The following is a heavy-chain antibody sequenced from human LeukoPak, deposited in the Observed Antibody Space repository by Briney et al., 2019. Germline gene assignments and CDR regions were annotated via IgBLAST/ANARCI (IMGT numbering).Heavy chain of an antibody. CDR2: ISAYNGNT. J-gene: IGHJ4*02. Sequence: GASVKVSCKASGYTFTSYGISWVRQAPGQGLEWMGWISAYNGNTNYAQKLQGRVTMTTDTSTSTAYMELRSLRSDDTAVYYCARVLSSDIVVVPEEFDYWGQGTLVTVSS. D-gene: IGHD2-2*01. CDR3: ARVLSSDIVVVPEEFDY. CDR1: GYTFTSYG. V-gene: IGHV1-18*01.